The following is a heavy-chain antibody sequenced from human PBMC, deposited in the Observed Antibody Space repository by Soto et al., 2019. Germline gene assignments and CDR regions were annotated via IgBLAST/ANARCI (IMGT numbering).Heavy chain of an antibody. CDR2: ISTSSSYI. Sequence: GGSLRLSCAASGFTFSNYCMNWVRQAPGKGLEWVSSISTSSSYIYYADSVKGRFTVSRDNAKNSLYLQMNSLRAEDTAVYYCASGYSLIDYWGQGTLVTVPQ. V-gene: IGHV3-21*01. CDR3: ASGYSLIDY. D-gene: IGHD3-22*01. J-gene: IGHJ4*02. CDR1: GFTFSNYC.